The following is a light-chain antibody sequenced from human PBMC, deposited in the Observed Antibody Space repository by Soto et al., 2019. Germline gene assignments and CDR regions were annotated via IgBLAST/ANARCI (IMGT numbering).Light chain of an antibody. J-gene: IGLJ3*02. V-gene: IGLV1-40*01. CDR1: SSNIGAGYD. CDR3: QSYDSSLSGWV. Sequence: QSVLTQPPSVSGAPGQRVTISCTGSSSNIGAGYDLHWYQQLPGTAPKLLIYGNNNRPSGVPDRFSGSKSGTSASLAITGLQAEDEADYSCQSYDSSLSGWVFGGGTKLT. CDR2: GNN.